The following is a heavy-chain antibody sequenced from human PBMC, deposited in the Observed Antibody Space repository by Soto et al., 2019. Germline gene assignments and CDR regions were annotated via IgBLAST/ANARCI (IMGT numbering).Heavy chain of an antibody. CDR3: ARSSTSANYFDY. CDR2: IYYSGST. Sequence: VQLQESGPGLVKPSQTLSLTCTVSGGSSSSGSYYWSWIRQHPGKGLEWIGYIYYSGSTYYNPSLKSRVTISVDTSKNQFSLKLSSVTAADTAVYYCARSSTSANYFDYWGQGTLVTVSS. V-gene: IGHV4-31*03. J-gene: IGHJ4*02. D-gene: IGHD2-2*01. CDR1: GGSSSSGSYY.